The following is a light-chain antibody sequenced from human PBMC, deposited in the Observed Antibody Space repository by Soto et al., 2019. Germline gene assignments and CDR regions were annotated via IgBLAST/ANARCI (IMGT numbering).Light chain of an antibody. CDR2: RAS. Sequence: ELVLTQSPGTLSLSPGERVTLHCRASQSVTSNLAWYQHKPGQSPRLLIYRASARATGVPDRFSGSGSGTEFTLTISRLEPEDFAVYYCQQYGTSPTFGQGTKVDIK. J-gene: IGKJ1*01. V-gene: IGKV3-20*01. CDR1: QSVTSN. CDR3: QQYGTSPT.